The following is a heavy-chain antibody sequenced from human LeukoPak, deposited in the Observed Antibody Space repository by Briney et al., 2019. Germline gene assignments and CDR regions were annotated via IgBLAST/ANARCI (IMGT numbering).Heavy chain of an antibody. CDR1: GGSISSYY. D-gene: IGHD3-22*01. CDR3: ARLTYYYDSSGYSNFDY. J-gene: IGHJ4*02. Sequence: SETLSLICTVSGGSISSYYWSWLRQPPGKGLEWIGYIYYSGSTNYNPSLKSRVTISVDTSKNQFSLKLSSVTAADTAVYYCARLTYYYDSSGYSNFDYWGQGTLVTVSS. V-gene: IGHV4-59*08. CDR2: IYYSGST.